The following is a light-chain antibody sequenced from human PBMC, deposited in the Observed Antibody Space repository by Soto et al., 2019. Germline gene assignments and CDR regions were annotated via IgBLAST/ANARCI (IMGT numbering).Light chain of an antibody. J-gene: IGLJ3*02. Sequence: QSALTQPASVSGSPGQSITISCTGTSRDVGGYSYVSWYQQHPGKAPKLMIYEVSNRPSGVSNRFSGSKSGNTASLTISGLQAEDEADYYCSSYAGRTTLLFGGGTKLTVL. CDR3: SSYAGRTTLL. CDR2: EVS. V-gene: IGLV2-14*01. CDR1: SRDVGGYSY.